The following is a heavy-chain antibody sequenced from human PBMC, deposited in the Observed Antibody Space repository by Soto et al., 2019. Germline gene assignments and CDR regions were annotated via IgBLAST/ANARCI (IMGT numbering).Heavy chain of an antibody. CDR3: ARGSEDAYGDYVSIRYFDL. CDR2: IYHSGST. V-gene: IGHV4-30-2*01. J-gene: IGHJ2*01. D-gene: IGHD4-17*01. Sequence: QLQLQESGSGLVKPSQTLSLTCAVSGGSISSGGYSWSWIRQPPGKGLAWIGYIYHSGSTYYNPSLKSRVTISVDRSKNQFSLKLSSVTAADTAVYYCARGSEDAYGDYVSIRYFDLWGRGTLVTVSS. CDR1: GGSISSGGYS.